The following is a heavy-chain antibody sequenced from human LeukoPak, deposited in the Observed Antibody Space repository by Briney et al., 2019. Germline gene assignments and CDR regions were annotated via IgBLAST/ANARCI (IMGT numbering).Heavy chain of an antibody. Sequence: PSETLSLTCTVSGGSISSSSYYWGWIRQHPGKGLEWIGYIYYSGSTYYNPSLKSRVTISVDTSKNQFSLILSSVTVADTAVYYCARAGWRGAFDIWGQGTMVTVSS. V-gene: IGHV4-31*03. D-gene: IGHD5-24*01. CDR2: IYYSGST. CDR3: ARAGWRGAFDI. J-gene: IGHJ3*02. CDR1: GGSISSSSYY.